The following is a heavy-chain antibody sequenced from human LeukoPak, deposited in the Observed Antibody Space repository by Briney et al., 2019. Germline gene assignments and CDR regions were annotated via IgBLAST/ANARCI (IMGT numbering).Heavy chain of an antibody. CDR2: INPNSGGT. Sequence: ASVKVSCKASGYTFTGYYMHWVRQAPGQGLEWMGWINPNSGGTNYAQKFQGRVTMTRDTSISTAYMELSRLRSDDTTVYYCARDHTALVMWGSLDYAMDVWGPGTTVTVSS. D-gene: IGHD5-18*01. CDR3: ARDHTALVMWGSLDYAMDV. CDR1: GYTFTGYY. V-gene: IGHV1-2*02. J-gene: IGHJ6*02.